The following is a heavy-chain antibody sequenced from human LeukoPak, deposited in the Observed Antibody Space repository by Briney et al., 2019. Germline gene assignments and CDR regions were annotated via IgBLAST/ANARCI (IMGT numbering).Heavy chain of an antibody. V-gene: IGHV3-7*01. CDR1: GFTFSTYW. Sequence: GGSLRLSCAASGFTFSTYWMSWVRQPPGKGLEWVANIKHDGSDKYYVDSVKGRFTISKDNAKNSLYLQMNSLTAEDTAVYYCARGGTRLSGYWGQGTLVTVSS. J-gene: IGHJ4*02. CDR2: IKHDGSDK. D-gene: IGHD1-7*01. CDR3: ARGGTRLSGY.